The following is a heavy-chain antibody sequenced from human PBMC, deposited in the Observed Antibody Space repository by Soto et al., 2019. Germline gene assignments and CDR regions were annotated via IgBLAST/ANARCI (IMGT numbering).Heavy chain of an antibody. CDR1: GDSISSYY. D-gene: IGHD3-16*02. CDR2: IYYSGST. J-gene: IGHJ3*02. V-gene: IGHV4-59*08. CDR3: ARLIYDYIWGSYRPQAFDI. Sequence: PSETLSLTCTFSGDSISSYYWSWIRQPPGKGLEWIGYIYYSGSTNYNPSLKSRVTISVDTSKNQFSLKLSSVTAADTAVYYCARLIYDYIWGSYRPQAFDIWGQGTMVTVSS.